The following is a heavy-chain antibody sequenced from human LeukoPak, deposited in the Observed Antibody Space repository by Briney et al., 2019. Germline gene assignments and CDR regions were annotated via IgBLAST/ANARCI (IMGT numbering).Heavy chain of an antibody. CDR3: ARELRYCSGTSCHDY. J-gene: IGHJ4*02. D-gene: IGHD2-2*01. CDR1: GYSISSGYY. CDR2: IYHSGST. Sequence: SETLSLTCTVSGYSISSGYYWGWIRQPPGKGLEWIGSIYHSGSTYYNPSLKSRVTISVDTSKNQFSLKLSSVTAADAAVYYCARELRYCSGTSCHDYWGQGTLVTVSS. V-gene: IGHV4-38-2*02.